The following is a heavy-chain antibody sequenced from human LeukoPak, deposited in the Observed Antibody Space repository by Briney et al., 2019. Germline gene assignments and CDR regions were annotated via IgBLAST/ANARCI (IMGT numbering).Heavy chain of an antibody. J-gene: IGHJ4*02. Sequence: SETLSLTCTVSGGSISSYYWSWIRQPPGKGLEWIGRIHTSGSTNYNPSLKSRVTMSVDTSKNQFSLKLSSVTAADTAVYYCARDKYYYDSSGRGLDYWGQGTLVTVSS. CDR3: ARDKYYYDSSGRGLDY. V-gene: IGHV4-4*07. CDR1: GGSISSYY. D-gene: IGHD3-22*01. CDR2: IHTSGST.